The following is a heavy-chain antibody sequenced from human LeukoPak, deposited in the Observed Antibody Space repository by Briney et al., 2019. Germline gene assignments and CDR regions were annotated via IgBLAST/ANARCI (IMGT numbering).Heavy chain of an antibody. CDR3: ASHLYSSDWPNWFDP. D-gene: IGHD6-19*01. Sequence: SETLSLACTVSGGSISSSSYYWGWIRQPPRKGLQWLGSIYYSGSTYYNPSLTSRVTISVDTSRNQFSLKLSSVTAADTAVYYCASHLYSSDWPNWFDPWGQGTLVTVSS. CDR1: GGSISSSSYY. J-gene: IGHJ5*02. CDR2: IYYSGST. V-gene: IGHV4-39*01.